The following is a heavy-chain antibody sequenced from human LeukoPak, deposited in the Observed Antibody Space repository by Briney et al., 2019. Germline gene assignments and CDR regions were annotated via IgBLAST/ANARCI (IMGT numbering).Heavy chain of an antibody. V-gene: IGHV3-21*04. D-gene: IGHD3-22*01. CDR3: AKGTYYYDSSGYSYFDY. Sequence: GGTLRLSCAASGFTFSSSAMSWVRQAPGKGLEWVSSITSSSSYIYYADSVKGRFTISRDNAKNSLYLQMNSLRAEDTALYYCAKGTYYYDSSGYSYFDYWGQGTLVTVSS. J-gene: IGHJ4*02. CDR1: GFTFSSSA. CDR2: ITSSSSYI.